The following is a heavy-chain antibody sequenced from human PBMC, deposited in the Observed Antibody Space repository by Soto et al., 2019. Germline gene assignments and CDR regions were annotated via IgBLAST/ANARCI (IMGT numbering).Heavy chain of an antibody. J-gene: IGHJ6*02. CDR1: GYTFNDYY. CDR3: ARAQGWRYCISTSCYSYYYGMDV. Sequence: ASVKVSCKASGYTFNDYYLYWVRQAPGQGLEWMGWISPNSGATNYAQKFQGWVTMTRDTSISTAYMEVRRLKSDDTAVYYCARAQGWRYCISTSCYSYYYGMDVWAQGTTVNVSS. CDR2: ISPNSGAT. D-gene: IGHD2-2*02. V-gene: IGHV1-2*04.